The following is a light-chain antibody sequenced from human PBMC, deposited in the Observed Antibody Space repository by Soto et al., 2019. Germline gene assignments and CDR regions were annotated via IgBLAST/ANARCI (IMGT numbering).Light chain of an antibody. J-gene: IGLJ1*01. CDR1: SSDVGGYNY. CDR2: GVT. V-gene: IGLV2-14*01. Sequence: QSALTQPASVSESPGQSITISCTGTSSDVGGYNYVSWYQQHPGIAPKLLIYGVTNRPSGVSTRFSGSKSGNTASLTISGLQAEDEADYHCSSYTSASTLLYLFGTGTKLTVL. CDR3: SSYTSASTLLYL.